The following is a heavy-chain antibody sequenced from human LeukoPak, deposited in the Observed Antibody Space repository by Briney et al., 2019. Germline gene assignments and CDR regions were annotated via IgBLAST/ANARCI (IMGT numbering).Heavy chain of an antibody. J-gene: IGHJ4*02. D-gene: IGHD3-22*01. Sequence: SETLSLTCTVSGVSISNYYWSWIRQPPGKGLEWIGYIYYSGSTNYNPSLKSRVTISVDTSKNQFSLKLSSVTAADTAVYYCARDLGYYYDSSGYLDWGLGTLVTVSS. CDR3: ARDLGYYYDSSGYLD. V-gene: IGHV4-59*01. CDR2: IYYSGST. CDR1: GVSISNYY.